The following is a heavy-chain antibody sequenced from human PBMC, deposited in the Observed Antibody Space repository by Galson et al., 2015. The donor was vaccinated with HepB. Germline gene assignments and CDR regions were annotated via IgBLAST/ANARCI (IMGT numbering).Heavy chain of an antibody. D-gene: IGHD1-26*01. Sequence: SLRLSCAASGFSFTSYAMSWVRQAPRKGLEWVSSLSSSGGNTYYADSVEGRFTISRDSSENTLYLQMNSLRAEDTALYYCAKEVSLGAAAGRWEFYYGMDVWCQGTTVTVSS. CDR2: LSSSGGNT. CDR3: AKEVSLGAAAGRWEFYYGMDV. J-gene: IGHJ6*02. CDR1: GFSFTSYA. V-gene: IGHV3-23*01.